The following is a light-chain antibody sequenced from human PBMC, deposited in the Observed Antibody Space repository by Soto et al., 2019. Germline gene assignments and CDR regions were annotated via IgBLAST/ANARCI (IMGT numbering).Light chain of an antibody. CDR3: AAWDDSLNGDV. J-gene: IGLJ1*01. Sequence: QSVLTQPPSASGTPGQRVTISCSGSSSNIGSNTVNWYQQLPGTAPKLLIYSNNQRPSGAPDRFSGSKSGTSASLAISGLQSEDEADYYCAAWDDSLNGDVFGTGTNPTVL. V-gene: IGLV1-44*01. CDR1: SSNIGSNT. CDR2: SNN.